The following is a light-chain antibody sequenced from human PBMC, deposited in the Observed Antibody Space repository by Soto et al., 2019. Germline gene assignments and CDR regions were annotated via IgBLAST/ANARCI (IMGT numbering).Light chain of an antibody. CDR1: QSLLNSNGYTY. V-gene: IGKV2-28*01. Sequence: EIVMTQSPLSLPATPGEPASVSCRSIQSLLNSNGYTYLDWYLQKPGQSPQFLIYLVSNRSSGVPDRFSGSGSGTDFTLKISSVEAEDVGVYFCMQAAQTPYTFGQGTKLEIK. CDR2: LVS. CDR3: MQAAQTPYT. J-gene: IGKJ2*01.